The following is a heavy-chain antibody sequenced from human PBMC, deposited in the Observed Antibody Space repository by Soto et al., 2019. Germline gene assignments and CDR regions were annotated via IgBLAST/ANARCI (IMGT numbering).Heavy chain of an antibody. V-gene: IGHV3-23*01. CDR2: ISGSGSTI. CDR3: AKVFYYYDSSGYYYFDY. Sequence: GGSLRLSCAASGFTFSDHYMAWIRQAPGKGPEWISSISGSGSTIYYADSVKGRFTISRDNSKNTLYLQMSSLRAEDTAVYYCAKVFYYYDSSGYYYFDYWGQGTLVTVSS. J-gene: IGHJ4*02. CDR1: GFTFSDHY. D-gene: IGHD3-22*01.